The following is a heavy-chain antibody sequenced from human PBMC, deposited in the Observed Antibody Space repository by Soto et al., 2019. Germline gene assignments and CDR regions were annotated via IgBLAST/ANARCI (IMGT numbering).Heavy chain of an antibody. D-gene: IGHD3-10*01. CDR2: ISWNSGSI. V-gene: IGHV3-9*01. CDR1: GFTFDDYA. Sequence: GGSLRLSCAASGFTFDDYAMHWVRQAPGKGLEWVSGISWNSGSIGYADSVKGRFTISRDNAKNSLYLQMNSLRAEDTALYYCAKDTGSRYYYYGMDVWGQGTTVTVS. J-gene: IGHJ6*02. CDR3: AKDTGSRYYYYGMDV.